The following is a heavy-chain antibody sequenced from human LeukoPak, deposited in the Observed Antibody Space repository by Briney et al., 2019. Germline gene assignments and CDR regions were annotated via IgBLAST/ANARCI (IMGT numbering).Heavy chain of an antibody. CDR1: GFTFSDHY. Sequence: GGSLRLSCAASGFTFSDHYVDWVRQAPGKGLEWVGRIRNKANSYSTEYAASVKGRFTISRDDSKNSVYLQMNSLKTEDTAVYCCARGGSWAPLDVWGQGTTVTVSS. CDR3: ARGGSWAPLDV. V-gene: IGHV3-72*01. D-gene: IGHD3-16*01. J-gene: IGHJ6*02. CDR2: IRNKANSYST.